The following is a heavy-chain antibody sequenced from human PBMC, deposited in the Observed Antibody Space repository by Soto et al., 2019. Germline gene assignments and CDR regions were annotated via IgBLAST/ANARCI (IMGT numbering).Heavy chain of an antibody. J-gene: IGHJ3*01. V-gene: IGHV3-74*01. CDR3: ATTGFRIAWDRSGDAFCF. Sequence: GGSLRLSCAASGFTFSSYWMHWVRQAPGKGLVWVASINIDGSSKNYEDSVKGRFTISRDNAKNTRYLQMNSLRAEDTAVCYCATTGFRIAWDRSGDAFCFWGQGTIVTVSS. CDR2: INIDGSSK. CDR1: GFTFSSYW. D-gene: IGHD1-1*01.